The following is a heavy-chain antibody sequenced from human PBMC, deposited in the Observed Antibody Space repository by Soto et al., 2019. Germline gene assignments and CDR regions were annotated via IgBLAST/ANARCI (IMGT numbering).Heavy chain of an antibody. V-gene: IGHV1-2*04. Sequence: ASVKISFKASGYTFTGYYMHWVRQAPGQGLEWMGWINPNSGGTNYAQKFQGWVTMTSDTSISTAYMELSRLRSDDTAVYYCARVGSKIFHFDYWGQGTLVTVSS. CDR1: GYTFTGYY. CDR2: INPNSGGT. J-gene: IGHJ4*02. D-gene: IGHD3-3*01. CDR3: ARVGSKIFHFDY.